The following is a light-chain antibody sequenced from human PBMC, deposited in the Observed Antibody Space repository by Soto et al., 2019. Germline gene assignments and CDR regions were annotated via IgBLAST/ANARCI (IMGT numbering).Light chain of an antibody. Sequence: DIHRTQSPSSLSASLGDRVTITCRPSQNSISYMNWYQQKPGKAPKFLIYATSNLQSGVPSRFSGSGSGTDFALTISSLQPEDFATYYCQQSYSTPYTFGQGTKVDIK. CDR3: QQSYSTPYT. V-gene: IGKV1-39*01. J-gene: IGKJ2*01. CDR2: ATS. CDR1: QNSISY.